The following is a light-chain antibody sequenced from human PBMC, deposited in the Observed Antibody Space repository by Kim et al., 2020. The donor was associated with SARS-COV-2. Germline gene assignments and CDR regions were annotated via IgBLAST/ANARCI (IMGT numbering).Light chain of an antibody. CDR2: GKN. CDR3: NSRDSSGNFVV. Sequence: ALGQTVRSTCQGDSRRSYYAICYQQKPGQAPVLVIFGKNNRPSGIPDRFSGSSSGNTASLTITGAQAEDEADYYCNSRDSSGNFVVFGGGTQLTVL. J-gene: IGLJ2*01. V-gene: IGLV3-19*01. CDR1: SRRSYY.